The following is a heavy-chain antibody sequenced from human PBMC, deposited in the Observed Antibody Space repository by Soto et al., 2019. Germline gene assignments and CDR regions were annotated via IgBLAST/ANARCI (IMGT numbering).Heavy chain of an antibody. Sequence: VQLQEPGPGLVKPPQTLSLTCSVPGGAIGSGAYYWSWIRQHPGKGLEWIGYIYESGSTYYNPSLKSRVTMSLDTSKNQFSLKLSSVTAADTAVYYCAKADFGDDNWFDPWGQGTLVTVSS. CDR3: AKADFGDDNWFDP. D-gene: IGHD4-17*01. CDR2: IYESGST. V-gene: IGHV4-31*03. CDR1: GGAIGSGAYY. J-gene: IGHJ5*02.